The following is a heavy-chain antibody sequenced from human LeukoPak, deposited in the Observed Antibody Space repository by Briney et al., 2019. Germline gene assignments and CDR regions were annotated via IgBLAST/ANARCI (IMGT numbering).Heavy chain of an antibody. CDR3: ARDDASLAATVGY. CDR2: IIPILGIA. CDR1: GGTFSSYA. V-gene: IGHV1-69*04. J-gene: IGHJ4*02. D-gene: IGHD4-17*01. Sequence: ASVKVSCKASGGTFSSYAISWVRQAPGQGLEWMGRIIPILGIANYAQKLQGRVTMTTDTSTSTAYMELRSLRSDDTAVYYCARDDASLAATVGYWGQGTLVTVSS.